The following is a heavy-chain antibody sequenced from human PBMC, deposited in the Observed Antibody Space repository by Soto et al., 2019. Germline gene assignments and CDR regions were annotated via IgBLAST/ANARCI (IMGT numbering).Heavy chain of an antibody. J-gene: IGHJ4*02. CDR2: IFNSGST. CDR1: GAYLSTDY. V-gene: IGHV4-59*01. D-gene: IGHD3-10*01. Sequence: QVQLQESGPGLVRPSETLSLTCTVSGAYLSTDYWSWIRQPPGKRPEWIGYIFNSGSTNQNPSLKSRVSISMETSRNQFSLRLRSVTAADTAVYYCARTEYYMLGHDYWGPGTLVTVSA. CDR3: ARTEYYMLGHDY.